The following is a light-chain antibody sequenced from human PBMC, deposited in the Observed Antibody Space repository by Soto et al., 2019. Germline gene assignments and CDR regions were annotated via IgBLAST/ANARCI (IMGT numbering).Light chain of an antibody. CDR1: RSDVGGYNF. CDR2: DVS. V-gene: IGLV2-11*01. J-gene: IGLJ2*01. Sequence: QSVLTQPRSVSGSPGQSVTISCTGTRSDVGGYNFVSWYQQHPGKAPKLMIYDVSKRPSGVPDRFSGSKSGNTASLTISRRQAEDEADYSCCSYAGSYPWVFGGGTKLTVL. CDR3: CSYAGSYPWV.